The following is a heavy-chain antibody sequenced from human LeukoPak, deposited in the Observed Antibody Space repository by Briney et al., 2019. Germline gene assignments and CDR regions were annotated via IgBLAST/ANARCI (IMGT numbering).Heavy chain of an antibody. CDR3: AKVGGRRAEYYDILTGYYNIYFDY. CDR2: IRYDGSNK. CDR1: GFTFISYG. J-gene: IGHJ4*02. Sequence: GGSLRLSRAASGFTFISYGMHWVRQAPGKGLEWVAFIRYDGSNKYYADSVKGRFTISRDNSKNTLYLQMNSLRAEDTAVYYCAKVGGRRAEYYDILTGYYNIYFDYWGQGTLVTVSS. D-gene: IGHD3-9*01. V-gene: IGHV3-30*02.